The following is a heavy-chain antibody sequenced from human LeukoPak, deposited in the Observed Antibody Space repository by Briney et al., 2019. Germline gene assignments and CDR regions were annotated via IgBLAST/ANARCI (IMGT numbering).Heavy chain of an antibody. CDR2: ISYTENA. J-gene: IGHJ4*02. D-gene: IGHD5-18*01. CDR3: ATTRGYSYGFFYFDQ. CDR1: GGSSTSTY. V-gene: IGHV4-59*01. Sequence: SETLSLTCSGSGGSSTSTYWSWMRQAPGKELKRLVYISYTENAKYNPSHKSRVTMSLDTSKNQLSLKLTSVTAADTAVYHCATTRGYSYGFFYFDQWGQGTLVTVSS.